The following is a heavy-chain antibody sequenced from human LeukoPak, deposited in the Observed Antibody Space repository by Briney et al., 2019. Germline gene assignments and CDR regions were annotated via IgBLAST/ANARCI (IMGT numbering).Heavy chain of an antibody. D-gene: IGHD5-18*01. J-gene: IGHJ5*02. Sequence: GGSLRLSCAASGFTFSSYWMSWVRQVPGKGLEWVANVKHDGSETYYVDSVKGRFTISRDNAKNSLFLQMNTLRVEDTAVYYCARAYSYAFEPWGQGTLVTVSS. V-gene: IGHV3-7*04. CDR3: ARAYSYAFEP. CDR1: GFTFSSYW. CDR2: VKHDGSET.